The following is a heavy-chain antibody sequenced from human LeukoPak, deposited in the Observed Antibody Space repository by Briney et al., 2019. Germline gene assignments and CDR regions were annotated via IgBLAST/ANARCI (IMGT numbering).Heavy chain of an antibody. CDR3: ARESNSGYYLSY. CDR2: ISGSAGIT. Sequence: PGGSLRLSCAASGFTFSSYAMSWVRQAPGKGLEWVSAISGSAGITYYADSVKGRFTISRDNSKNTLYLQMNSLRAEDTAVYYCARESNSGYYLSYWGQGTLVTVSS. V-gene: IGHV3-23*01. CDR1: GFTFSSYA. J-gene: IGHJ4*02. D-gene: IGHD3-22*01.